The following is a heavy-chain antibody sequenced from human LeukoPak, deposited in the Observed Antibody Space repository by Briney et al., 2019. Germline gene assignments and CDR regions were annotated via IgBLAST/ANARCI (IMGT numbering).Heavy chain of an antibody. D-gene: IGHD6-19*01. J-gene: IGHJ6*02. CDR3: ARDHPYSAVAGRDYYYYGMDV. CDR2: ISAYNGNT. Sequence: EASVKVSCKASGYTFTSYGISWVRQAPGQGLEWMGWISAYNGNTNYAQKLQGRVTMTTDTSTSTAYMELRSLRSDDTAVYYCARDHPYSAVAGRDYYYYGMDVWGQGTTVTVSS. CDR1: GYTFTSYG. V-gene: IGHV1-18*01.